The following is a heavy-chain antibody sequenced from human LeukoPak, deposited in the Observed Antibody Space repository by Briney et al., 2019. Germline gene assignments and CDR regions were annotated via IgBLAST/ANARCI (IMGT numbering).Heavy chain of an antibody. CDR2: INAGNGNT. D-gene: IGHD3-10*01. CDR3: ARERDYGSRFDP. CDR1: GYTFTSYA. Sequence: ASVKVSCMASGYTFTSYAMHWVRQAPGQSLEWMGWINAGNGNTKYSQKFQGRVTITRDTSASTAYMELSSLRSEDTAVYYCARERDYGSRFDPWGQGTLVTVSS. J-gene: IGHJ5*02. V-gene: IGHV1-3*01.